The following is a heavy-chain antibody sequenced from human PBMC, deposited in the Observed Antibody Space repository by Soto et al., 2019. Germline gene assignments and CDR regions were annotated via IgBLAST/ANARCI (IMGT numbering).Heavy chain of an antibody. CDR1: GFTFRSYS. CDR2: ISDTSSSK. V-gene: IGHV3-21*03. J-gene: IGHJ4*02. CDR3: TTSILPRFDY. Sequence: PGESLKISCAASGFTFRSYSMNWVRQAPGKGLEWVSSISDTSSSKYYADSIKGRFTISRDNAKNSLFLQMNSLRAEDTAVYYCTTSILPRFDYWGQGTLVTVSS.